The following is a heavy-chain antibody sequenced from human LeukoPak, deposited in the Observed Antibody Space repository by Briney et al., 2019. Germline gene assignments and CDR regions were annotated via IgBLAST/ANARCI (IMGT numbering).Heavy chain of an antibody. V-gene: IGHV4-39*01. CDR3: ARRHYYDSSGYHY. Sequence: SEALSLTCTVSGGSISSSSYYWGWIRQPPGKGLEWIGSIYYSGSTYYNPSLKSRVTISVDTSKNQFSLKLSSVTAADTAVYYCARRHYYDSSGYHYWGQGTLVTVSS. CDR1: GGSISSSSYY. J-gene: IGHJ4*02. CDR2: IYYSGST. D-gene: IGHD3-22*01.